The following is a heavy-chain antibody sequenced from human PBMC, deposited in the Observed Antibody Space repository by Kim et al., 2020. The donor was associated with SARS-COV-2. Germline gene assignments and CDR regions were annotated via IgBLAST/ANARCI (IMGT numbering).Heavy chain of an antibody. J-gene: IGHJ6*02. V-gene: IGHV3-72*01. CDR1: GFTFSDHY. CDR3: VRGSVVRGVTPTPYYYGWTS. Sequence: GGSLRLSFAASGFTFSDHYMDWVRQAPGKGLEWVGRTRNKINFYTTDYAASVKGRFTISRDDSKNSLYLQMNSLKTDDTAVYYCVRGSVVRGVTPTPYYYGWTSGAKGPRSPSP. D-gene: IGHD3-10*01. CDR2: TRNKINFYTT.